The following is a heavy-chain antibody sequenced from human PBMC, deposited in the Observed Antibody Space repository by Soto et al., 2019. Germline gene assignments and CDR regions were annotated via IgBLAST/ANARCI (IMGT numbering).Heavy chain of an antibody. V-gene: IGHV4-59*01. Sequence: SETLSLTCTVPGGSISSYYWSWIRQPPGKGLEWIGYIYYSGSTNYNPSLKSRVTISVDTSKNQFSLKLSSVTAADTAVYYCARGGGDIVVVPAARGLHYYYYGMDVWGQGTTVTVSS. CDR2: IYYSGST. CDR3: ARGGGDIVVVPAARGLHYYYYGMDV. J-gene: IGHJ6*02. D-gene: IGHD2-2*01. CDR1: GGSISSYY.